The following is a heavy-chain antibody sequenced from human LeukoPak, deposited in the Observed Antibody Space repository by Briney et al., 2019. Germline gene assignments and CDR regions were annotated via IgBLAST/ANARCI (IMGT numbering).Heavy chain of an antibody. CDR3: ARAANWSDFDY. Sequence: ASVKVSCKASGYTFTGFYMHWVRQAPGQGLEWMGWINPNSGGTNYAQKFQGRVTMTRDTSISTAYMDLIRLRSDDTAVYYCARAANWSDFDYWGQGTLVTVSS. CDR1: GYTFTGFY. V-gene: IGHV1-2*02. CDR2: INPNSGGT. D-gene: IGHD1-20*01. J-gene: IGHJ4*02.